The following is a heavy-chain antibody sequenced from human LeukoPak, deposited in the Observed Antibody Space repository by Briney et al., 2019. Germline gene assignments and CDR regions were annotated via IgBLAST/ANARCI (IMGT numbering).Heavy chain of an antibody. CDR2: ISAYNGNT. CDR3: ATAIIDIAAAGTNWFDP. D-gene: IGHD6-13*01. Sequence: ASVKVSCKASGYTFTSYGISWVRQAPGQGLEWMGWISAYNGNTNYAQKLQGRVTMTTDTSTSTAYMELSSLRSEDTAVYYCATAIIDIAAAGTNWFDPWGQGTLVTVSS. V-gene: IGHV1-18*01. CDR1: GYTFTSYG. J-gene: IGHJ5*02.